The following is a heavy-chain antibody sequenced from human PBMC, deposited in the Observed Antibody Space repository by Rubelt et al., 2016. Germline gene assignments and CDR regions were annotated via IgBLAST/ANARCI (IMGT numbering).Heavy chain of an antibody. Sequence: AASGFTFSRSHVHWLRQAPGKAPEWVAFMTYDGGTAYYADSVKGRFTISRDNSKNTLYLQRNSLRAEDTAVYYCARAESKTHHTHTQHWGQGTLVTVSS. CDR1: GFTFSRSH. CDR2: MTYDGGTA. V-gene: IGHV3-30*04. J-gene: IGHJ1*01. CDR3: ARAESKTHHTHTQH.